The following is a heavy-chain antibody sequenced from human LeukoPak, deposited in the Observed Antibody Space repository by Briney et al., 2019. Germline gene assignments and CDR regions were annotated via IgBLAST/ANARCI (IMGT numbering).Heavy chain of an antibody. CDR1: GYSFGNSW. J-gene: IGHJ6*02. Sequence: GESLKISCKGSGYSFGNSWIGWVRQMPGKGLEWMGIIYPDDSDTRYGPSFQGQVTISADRSISTAYLQWGSLKASDTATYYCARQSSHYSMDVWGLGTTVTVSS. CDR3: ARQSSHYSMDV. CDR2: IYPDDSDT. D-gene: IGHD3-10*01. V-gene: IGHV5-51*01.